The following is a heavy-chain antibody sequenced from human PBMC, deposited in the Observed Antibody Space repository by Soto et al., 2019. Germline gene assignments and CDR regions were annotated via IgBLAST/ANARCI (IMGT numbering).Heavy chain of an antibody. CDR2: IYPSDSDT. CDR3: ARGGVSTRTFDY. V-gene: IGHV5-51*01. CDR1: GYNFAGYW. J-gene: IGHJ4*02. D-gene: IGHD3-3*01. Sequence: RGESLKISCKGSGYNFAGYWIAWVRQMPGKGLELMGIIYPSDSDTRYRPSFQGQVTISADKSISPAYLQWSSLRASDTAMYYCARGGVSTRTFDYWGQGTPVTVSS.